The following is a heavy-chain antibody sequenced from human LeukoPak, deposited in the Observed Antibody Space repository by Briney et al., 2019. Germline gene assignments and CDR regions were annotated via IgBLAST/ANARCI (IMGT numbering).Heavy chain of an antibody. Sequence: SGTLSLTCTVSGGSLSSYYWSWMRQPPGRGLEWIGYVFYSGTTNHNPSLKSRVTISKDMSKHQFSLNLSSVTAADTAVYYCARFELAAAGTFDYWGQGTLVTVSS. J-gene: IGHJ4*02. CDR1: GGSLSSYY. CDR2: VFYSGTT. V-gene: IGHV4-59*08. CDR3: ARFELAAAGTFDY. D-gene: IGHD6-13*01.